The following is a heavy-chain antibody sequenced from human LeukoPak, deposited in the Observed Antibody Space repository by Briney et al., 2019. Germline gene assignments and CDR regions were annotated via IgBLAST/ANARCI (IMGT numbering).Heavy chain of an antibody. J-gene: IGHJ4*02. CDR3: AHRSYDILTGYSLFDY. D-gene: IGHD3-9*01. CDR1: GFSLSTSGVV. V-gene: IGHV2-5*01. CDR2: IYWNDDK. Sequence: SGPTLVKPTQTLTLTCTFSGFSLSTSGVVVGWIRQPPGKALEWLALIYWNDDKRYSPSLKSRLTITKDTSKNQVVLTMTNMDPVDTATYYCAHRSYDILTGYSLFDYWGQGTLVTVSS.